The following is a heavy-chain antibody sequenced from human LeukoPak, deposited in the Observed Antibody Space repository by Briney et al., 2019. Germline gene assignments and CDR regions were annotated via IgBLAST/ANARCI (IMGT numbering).Heavy chain of an antibody. CDR1: GGSISSTIYY. CDR3: ASDHSGWLGLGY. CDR2: IYYSGST. V-gene: IGHV4-39*07. D-gene: IGHD6-19*01. Sequence: SETLSLTCTVSGGSISSTIYYWGWIRQPPGKGLEWIGTIYYSGSTYYNPSLKSRVAISVDTSKNQFSLKLSSVTAADTAVYYCASDHSGWLGLGYWGQGTLVSVSS. J-gene: IGHJ4*02.